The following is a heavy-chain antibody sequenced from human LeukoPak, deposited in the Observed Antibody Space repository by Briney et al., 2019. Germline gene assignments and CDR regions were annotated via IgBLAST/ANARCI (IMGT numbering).Heavy chain of an antibody. Sequence: PGGSLRLSCAASGFTIAKKYMNWVRQAPGKGLDWVSLIYSAGGTSYADSVKGRFTISKDNSKNTLYLQMNRLRLEDTAVYYCASSNCDGDCYLDYWGQGTLVTVSS. CDR1: GFTIAKKY. CDR3: ASSNCDGDCYLDY. D-gene: IGHD2-21*02. J-gene: IGHJ4*02. V-gene: IGHV3-53*01. CDR2: IYSAGGT.